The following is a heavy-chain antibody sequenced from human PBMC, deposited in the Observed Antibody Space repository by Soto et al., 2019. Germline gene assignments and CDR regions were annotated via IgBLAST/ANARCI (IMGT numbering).Heavy chain of an antibody. D-gene: IGHD4-17*01. V-gene: IGHV4-30-2*01. CDR1: GGSISSGGYS. CDR3: ARGRHGEGAEYFQH. J-gene: IGHJ1*01. CDR2: IYHSGST. Sequence: PSETLSLTCAVSGGSISSGGYSWSWIRQPPGKGLEWIGYIYHSGSTYYNPSLKSRVTISVDRSKNQFSLKLSSVTAADTAVYYCARGRHGEGAEYFQHWGQGTLVTVSS.